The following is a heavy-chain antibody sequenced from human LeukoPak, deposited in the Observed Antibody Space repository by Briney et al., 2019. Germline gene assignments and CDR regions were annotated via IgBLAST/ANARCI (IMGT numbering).Heavy chain of an antibody. CDR2: IYYSGST. V-gene: IGHV4-31*03. Sequence: PSETLSLTCTVSGDSVGSGTYYWSWIRQHPGKGLEWIGYIYYSGSTYYNPSLKSRVTISVDTSKNQFSLKLSSVTAADTAVYYCARVGPSGSPDYWGQGTLVTVSS. CDR3: ARVGPSGSPDY. J-gene: IGHJ4*02. CDR1: GDSVGSGTYY. D-gene: IGHD1-26*01.